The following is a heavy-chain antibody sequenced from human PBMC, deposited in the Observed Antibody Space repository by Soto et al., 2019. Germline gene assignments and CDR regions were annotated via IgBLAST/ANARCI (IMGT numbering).Heavy chain of an antibody. CDR2: IYYSGSS. CDR1: SGSITSVNSY. V-gene: IGHV4-31*03. J-gene: IGHJ4*02. D-gene: IGHD6-19*01. CDR3: ARGSSGWSSIRLDD. Sequence: SETLSLTCTVSSGSITSVNSYWSWIRQFPGKGLEWIGYIYYSGSSYYDPSLKGRVTISEDTSKKQFSLKLNSVTAADTAVYYCARGSSGWSSIRLDDWGQGTLVTVSS.